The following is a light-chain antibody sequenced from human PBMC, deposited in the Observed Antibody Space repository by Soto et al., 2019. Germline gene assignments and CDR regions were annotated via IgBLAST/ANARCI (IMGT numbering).Light chain of an antibody. J-gene: IGKJ1*01. Sequence: EIVMTQSPATLSVSPGERATLSCRASQSVSSNLAWYQQKPGQAPRLLIYGASTRATVIPAGFSGSGSGTEFTLTISSLQSEDLAVYYCQQYHSWPPTFGQGTKVEIK. CDR1: QSVSSN. V-gene: IGKV3-15*01. CDR3: QQYHSWPPT. CDR2: GAS.